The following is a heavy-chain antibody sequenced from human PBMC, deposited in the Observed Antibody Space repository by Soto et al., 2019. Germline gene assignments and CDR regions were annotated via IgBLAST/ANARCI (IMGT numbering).Heavy chain of an antibody. Sequence: QLQLQESGPGLVKPSETLSLTCTVSGGSISSSSYYWGWIRQPPGKGLEWIGSIYYSGSTYYNPSLKSRVTVAGDTSKNQFSLKLSSVTAAETAVYYCARDYDSRGDYWGQGTLVTVSS. V-gene: IGHV4-39*01. CDR2: IYYSGST. CDR3: ARDYDSRGDY. D-gene: IGHD3-22*01. J-gene: IGHJ4*02. CDR1: GGSISSSSYY.